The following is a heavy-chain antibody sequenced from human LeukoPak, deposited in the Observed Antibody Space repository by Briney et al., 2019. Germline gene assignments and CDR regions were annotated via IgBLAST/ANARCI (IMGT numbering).Heavy chain of an antibody. J-gene: IGHJ2*01. CDR1: GGSLSGYY. CDR3: ARGQDYGGNSDYWYFDL. CDR2: ISHSGTT. D-gene: IGHD4-23*01. Sequence: PSETLSLTCAVYGGSLSGYYWSWIRQPPGKGLEWIGEISHSGTTNCNTSLQSRVAISVDTSKNQISLKLSSVTAADTAVYYCARGQDYGGNSDYWYFDLWGRGTLATVSS. V-gene: IGHV4-34*01.